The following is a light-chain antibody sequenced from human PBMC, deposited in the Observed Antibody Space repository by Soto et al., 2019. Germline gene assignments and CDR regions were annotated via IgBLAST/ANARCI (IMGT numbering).Light chain of an antibody. CDR1: QSVSSY. Sequence: EIVLTQSPATRSLSPGERATLSCRASQSVSSYLAWYQQKPGQAPRLLIYGASSRATGIPARFTGSGSGTEFTLTISSLQFDDSAVYYCQQYNNWWTFGQGTKVDIK. CDR3: QQYNNWWT. CDR2: GAS. V-gene: IGKV3-15*01. J-gene: IGKJ1*01.